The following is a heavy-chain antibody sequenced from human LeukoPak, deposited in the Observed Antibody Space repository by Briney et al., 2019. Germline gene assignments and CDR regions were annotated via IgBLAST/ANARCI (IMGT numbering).Heavy chain of an antibody. Sequence: PSETLSLTCAVSGGSISSSNWWSWVRQPPGKGLEWIGEIYHSGSTNYNPSPKSRVTISVDKSKNQFSLKLSSVTAADTAVYYCARDLSSSGWRQYYFDYWGQGTLVTVSS. CDR2: IYHSGST. V-gene: IGHV4-4*02. CDR3: ARDLSSSGWRQYYFDY. J-gene: IGHJ4*02. CDR1: GGSISSSNW. D-gene: IGHD6-19*01.